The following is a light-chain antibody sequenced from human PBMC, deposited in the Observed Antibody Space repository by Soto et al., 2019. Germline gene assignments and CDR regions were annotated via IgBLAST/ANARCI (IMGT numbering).Light chain of an antibody. CDR2: DAS. V-gene: IGKV3-11*01. CDR1: QSVSSY. J-gene: IGKJ3*01. CDR3: QQRSNWPLFT. Sequence: EIVLTQSPGTLSLSPGERATLSCRASQSVSSYLAWYQQKPDQAPRLLIYDASNRATGIPARFSGSGSGTDFTLTISSLEPEDFAVYYCQQRSNWPLFTFGPGTKVDIK.